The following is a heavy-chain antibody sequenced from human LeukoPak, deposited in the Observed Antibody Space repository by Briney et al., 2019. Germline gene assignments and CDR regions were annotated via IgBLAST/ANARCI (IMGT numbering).Heavy chain of an antibody. CDR2: ISSSSSYI. CDR1: GFTFSSYS. J-gene: IGHJ6*03. Sequence: GGSLRLSCAASGFTFSSYSMNWVRQAPGKGLEWVSSISSSSSYIYYADSVKGRFTISRDNAKNSLSLQMNSLRAEDTAVYYCARTTIFSYAAWYYYYMDVWGKGTTVTVSS. V-gene: IGHV3-21*01. D-gene: IGHD2-2*01. CDR3: ARTTIFSYAAWYYYYMDV.